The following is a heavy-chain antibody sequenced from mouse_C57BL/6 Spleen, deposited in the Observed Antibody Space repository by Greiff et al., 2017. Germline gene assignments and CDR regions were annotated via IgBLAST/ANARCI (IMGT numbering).Heavy chain of an antibody. V-gene: IGHV14-2*01. CDR1: GFNIKDYY. D-gene: IGHD1-1*01. Sequence: EVQLQQSGAELVKPGASVKLSCTASGFNIKDYYMHWVKQRTEQGLEWIGRIDPENGETKYAPKFQGKATIPAEASSNTAYLQLSSLTSEDTAVYYCAGSANGRSPMDYWGQGTSGTVSS. J-gene: IGHJ4*01. CDR2: IDPENGET. CDR3: AGSANGRSPMDY.